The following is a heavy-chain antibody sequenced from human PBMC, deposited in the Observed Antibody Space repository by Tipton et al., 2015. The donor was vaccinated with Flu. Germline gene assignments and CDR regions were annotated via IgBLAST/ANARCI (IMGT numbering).Heavy chain of an antibody. Sequence: TLSLTCAVHGGSFSGYYWTWIRQTPGKGLEWIGEINHSGSTNYNPSLKSRVTMSVDTSKNQVSLNLSSVTAADTAVYYCAKWSSSWWSFDYWGQGALVTVSS. D-gene: IGHD6-13*01. V-gene: IGHV4-34*01. CDR2: INHSGST. J-gene: IGHJ4*02. CDR3: AKWSSSWWSFDY. CDR1: GGSFSGYY.